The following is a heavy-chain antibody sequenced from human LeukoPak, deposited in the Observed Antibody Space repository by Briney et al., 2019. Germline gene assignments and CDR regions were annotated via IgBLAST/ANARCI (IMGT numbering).Heavy chain of an antibody. CDR1: GGSISSGSYY. CDR2: IYTSGST. J-gene: IGHJ4*02. Sequence: SETLSLTCTVSGGSISSGSYYWSWIRQPAGKGLEWIGRIYTSGSTNYNPSLKSRVTISVDTSKNQFSLKLSSVTAADMAVYYCARGDDFWSTLDYWGQGTLVTVSS. CDR3: ARGDDFWSTLDY. V-gene: IGHV4-61*02. D-gene: IGHD3-3*01.